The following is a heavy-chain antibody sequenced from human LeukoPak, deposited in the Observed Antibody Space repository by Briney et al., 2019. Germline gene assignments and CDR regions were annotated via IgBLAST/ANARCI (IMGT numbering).Heavy chain of an antibody. CDR3: ARDVRDKLWFGPP. CDR1: GGSITSSNYY. V-gene: IGHV4-39*07. D-gene: IGHD3-10*01. Sequence: PSETLSLTCIVSGGSITSSNYYWGWIRQSPGKGLEWIGSIYYSGSSYYNPSLKSRVTISVDTSKNQFSLKLSSVTAADTAVYYCARDVRDKLWFGPPWGQGTLVTVSS. J-gene: IGHJ5*02. CDR2: IYYSGSS.